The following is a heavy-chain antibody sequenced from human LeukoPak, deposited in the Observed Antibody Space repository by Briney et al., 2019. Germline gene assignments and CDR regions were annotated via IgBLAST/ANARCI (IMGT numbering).Heavy chain of an antibody. V-gene: IGHV4-39*07. CDR1: GGSISSCSYS. CDR3: ARALYGGIRWYYFDY. Sequence: SETLSLTCTVSGGSISSCSYSWGWIRQPPGKGLEWIGSIYYSGSTYYNPSLKSRVTISVDRSKNQFSLKLSSVTAADTAVYYCARALYGGIRWYYFDYWGQGTLVTVSS. J-gene: IGHJ4*02. D-gene: IGHD4-23*01. CDR2: IYYSGST.